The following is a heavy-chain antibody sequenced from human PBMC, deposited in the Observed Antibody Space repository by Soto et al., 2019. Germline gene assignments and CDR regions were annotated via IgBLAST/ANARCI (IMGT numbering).Heavy chain of an antibody. J-gene: IGHJ6*02. Sequence: GASPNVSCKGTGYSCSTYGISWVRQAPGQGLEWMGWISGYNDNTNYAQEFQGRVTMTTDTSTSTAYMELRSLTSDDTAIYYCAREDWNYDYYYGMDVWGQGTTVPVPS. CDR3: AREDWNYDYYYGMDV. D-gene: IGHD1-7*01. CDR1: GYSCSTYG. CDR2: ISGYNDNT. V-gene: IGHV1-18*04.